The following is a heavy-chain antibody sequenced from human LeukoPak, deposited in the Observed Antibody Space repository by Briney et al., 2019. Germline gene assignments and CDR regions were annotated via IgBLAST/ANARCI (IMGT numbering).Heavy chain of an antibody. J-gene: IGHJ4*02. Sequence: ASVKVSCKASGGTFSSYAISWVRQAPGQGLEWMGRIIPILGIANYAQKFQGRVTITADKSTSTAYMELSSLRSEDTAVYYCAEIVGAHPGYFDYWGQGTLVTVSS. CDR2: IIPILGIA. CDR3: AEIVGAHPGYFDY. CDR1: GGTFSSYA. V-gene: IGHV1-69*04. D-gene: IGHD1-26*01.